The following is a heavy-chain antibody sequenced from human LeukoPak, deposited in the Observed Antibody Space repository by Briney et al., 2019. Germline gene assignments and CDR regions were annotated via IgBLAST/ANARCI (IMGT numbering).Heavy chain of an antibody. CDR3: AGPLGYCSSTSCYAGGAGDAFDL. CDR2: ISYDGCDR. J-gene: IGHJ3*01. CDR1: GFTFRSYA. Sequence: PGRSLRLSCAASGFTFRSYAMHWVRQGPGKGLEWVALISYDGCDRYYADSVKGRFTISRDNSKNTLYLQMDSLGAEDTAMYYCAGPLGYCSSTSCYAGGAGDAFDLWGQGTMVTVSS. V-gene: IGHV3-30*04. D-gene: IGHD2-2*01.